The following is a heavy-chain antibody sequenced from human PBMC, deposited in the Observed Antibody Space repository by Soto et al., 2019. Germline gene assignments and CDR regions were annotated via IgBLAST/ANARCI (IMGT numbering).Heavy chain of an antibody. CDR1: GGSIRSYY. D-gene: IGHD1-26*01. CDR3: ARQGGWFDP. J-gene: IGHJ5*02. CDR2: IYYSGST. V-gene: IGHV4-59*08. Sequence: QVQLQESGPGLVKPSETLSLTCTVSGGSIRSYYWSWIRQPPGKGLESIGSIYYSGSTNYKPSLKRCATMHVDQSMSHFSLQLNAVTAADTAVYYFARQGGWFDPWGQGPLVTGSS.